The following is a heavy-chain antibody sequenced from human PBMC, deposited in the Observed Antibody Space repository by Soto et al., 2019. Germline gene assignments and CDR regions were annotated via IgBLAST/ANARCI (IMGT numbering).Heavy chain of an antibody. CDR3: AKDHSRIAVAAPFDH. CDR2: ISYDGSNK. CDR1: GFTFSSYG. V-gene: IGHV3-30*18. Sequence: QVQLVESGGGVVQPGRSLRLSCEASGFTFSSYGMHWVRQAPGKGLEWVAVISYDGSNKYYADTVKGRFTISRDNSKNTLYLQMNSLRADDTAVYYCAKDHSRIAVAAPFDHWGQGTLVTVSS. D-gene: IGHD6-19*01. J-gene: IGHJ4*02.